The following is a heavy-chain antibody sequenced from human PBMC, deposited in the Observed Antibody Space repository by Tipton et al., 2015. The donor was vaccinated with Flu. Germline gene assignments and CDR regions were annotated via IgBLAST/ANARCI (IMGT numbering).Heavy chain of an antibody. CDR3: ARGWGDYDYVWGSYRRPHPDYFDY. Sequence: LRLSCSVSGGSISSGSSYWSWIRQPAGKGLEWIGNIHYSGSTNYNPSLKSRVTISVDTSKNQFSLRLSSVTAADTAVYYCARGWGDYDYVWGSYRRPHPDYFDYWGQGTLVTVSS. V-gene: IGHV4-61*10. CDR2: IHYSGST. CDR1: GGSISSGSSY. J-gene: IGHJ4*02. D-gene: IGHD3-16*01.